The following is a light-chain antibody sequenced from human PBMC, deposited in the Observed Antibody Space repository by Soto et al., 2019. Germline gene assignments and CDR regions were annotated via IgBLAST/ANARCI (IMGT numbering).Light chain of an antibody. V-gene: IGKV3-15*01. Sequence: EIVLTQSPGTLSLSPGERATLSCRASQSVSSNLAWYQQKPGQAPRLLIYGASTRATGIPARFSGSGSGTEFTLTISSLQPDDFATYYCQQYNNYSTFGQGTKVDIK. CDR3: QQYNNYST. J-gene: IGKJ1*01. CDR2: GAS. CDR1: QSVSSN.